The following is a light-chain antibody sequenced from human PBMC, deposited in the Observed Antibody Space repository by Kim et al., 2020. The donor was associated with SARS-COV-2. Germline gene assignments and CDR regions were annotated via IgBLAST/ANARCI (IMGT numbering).Light chain of an antibody. Sequence: SITISCTGSSSDIGRFDFVSWYRHLPDTAPQLIIYDVSHRTSGVSDRLSGSKSGNTASLTISGLQAEDEAVYYCSSHTSSNSLAVLFGGGTKLTVL. CDR3: SSHTSSNSLAVL. CDR2: DVS. J-gene: IGLJ2*01. V-gene: IGLV2-14*03. CDR1: SSDIGRFDF.